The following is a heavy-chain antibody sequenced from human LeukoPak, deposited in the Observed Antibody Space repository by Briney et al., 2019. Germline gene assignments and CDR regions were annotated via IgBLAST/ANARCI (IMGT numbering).Heavy chain of an antibody. CDR3: ARTLLITFGGVIAYYYYGMDA. CDR1: GYTFTSYG. V-gene: IGHV1-18*01. D-gene: IGHD3-16*02. Sequence: GASVKVSCKASGYTFTSYGISWVRQAPGQGLEWMGWISAYNGNTNYAQKLQGRVTMTTDTSTSTAYMELRSLRSDDTAVYYCARTLLITFGGVIAYYYYGMDAWGQGTTVTVSS. J-gene: IGHJ6*02. CDR2: ISAYNGNT.